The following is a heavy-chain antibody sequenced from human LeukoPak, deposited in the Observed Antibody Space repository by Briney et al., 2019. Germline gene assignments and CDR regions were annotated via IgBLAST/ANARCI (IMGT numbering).Heavy chain of an antibody. CDR1: GFTFSSYE. Sequence: GGSLRLSCAASGFTFSSYEMNWVRQAPGKGLAWVSYISSSGSTIYYADSVKGRFTISRDNAKNSLYLQMNSLRAEDTAVYYCARDSNYYGSGSYYPNFDYWGQGTLVTVSS. CDR2: ISSSGSTI. CDR3: ARDSNYYGSGSYYPNFDY. D-gene: IGHD3-10*01. J-gene: IGHJ4*02. V-gene: IGHV3-48*03.